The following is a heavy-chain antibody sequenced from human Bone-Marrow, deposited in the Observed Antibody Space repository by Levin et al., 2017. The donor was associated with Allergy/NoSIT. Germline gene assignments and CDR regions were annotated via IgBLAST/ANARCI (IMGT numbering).Heavy chain of an antibody. CDR2: IRSKANSYAT. V-gene: IGHV3-73*01. J-gene: IGHJ4*02. CDR3: TSSDSSGPQPQNDY. CDR1: GFTFSGSA. Sequence: KVSCAASGFTFSGSAMHWVRQASGKGLEWVGRIRSKANSYATAYAASVKGRFTISRDDSKNTAYLQMNSLKTEDTAVYYCTSSDSSGPQPQNDYWGQGTLVTVSS. D-gene: IGHD6-19*01.